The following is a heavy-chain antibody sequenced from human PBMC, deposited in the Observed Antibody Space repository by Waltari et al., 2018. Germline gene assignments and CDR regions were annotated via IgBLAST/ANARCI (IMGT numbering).Heavy chain of an antibody. D-gene: IGHD6-6*01. J-gene: IGHJ4*02. V-gene: IGHV3-7*01. CDR2: IKQDGSEK. CDR1: GFNFSSYW. CDR3: ASETLAAPDY. Sequence: EVQLVESGGGLVQPGGSLRLSCAASGFNFSSYWMRWVRQAPGKGLEWVANIKQDGSEKYYVDSVKGRFTISRDNAKNSLYLQMNSLRAEDTAVYYCASETLAAPDYWGQGTLVTVSS.